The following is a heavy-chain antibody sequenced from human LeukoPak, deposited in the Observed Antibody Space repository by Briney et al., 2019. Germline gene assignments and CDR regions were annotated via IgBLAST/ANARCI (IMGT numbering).Heavy chain of an antibody. D-gene: IGHD1-26*01. V-gene: IGHV1-8*03. J-gene: IGHJ5*02. CDR3: ARARPTTKWERHCPHWFDP. CDR2: MNPNSGNT. Sequence: ASVKVSCKASGYTFTSYDINWVRQATGQGFEWMGWMNPNSGNTGYAQKFQGRVTITRNTSISTAYMELSSLRSEDTAVYYCARARPTTKWERHCPHWFDPWGQGTLVTVSS. CDR1: GYTFTSYD.